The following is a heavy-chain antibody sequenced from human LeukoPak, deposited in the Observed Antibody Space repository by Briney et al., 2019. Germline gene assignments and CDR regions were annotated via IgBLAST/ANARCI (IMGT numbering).Heavy chain of an antibody. CDR1: GGSISSGSYY. CDR2: IYTSGST. Sequence: PSQTLSLTCTVSGGSISSGSYYWSWIRQPAGKGLEWIGRIYTSGSTNYNPSLKSRVTISVDTSKNQFSLKLSSVTAADTAVYYCARAVTGHDAFDIWGQGTMVTVSS. J-gene: IGHJ3*02. CDR3: ARAVTGHDAFDI. V-gene: IGHV4-61*02. D-gene: IGHD2-21*02.